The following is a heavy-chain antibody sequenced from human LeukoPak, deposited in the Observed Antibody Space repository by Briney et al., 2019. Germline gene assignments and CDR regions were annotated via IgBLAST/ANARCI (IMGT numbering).Heavy chain of an antibody. CDR2: INWNGGST. CDR3: SRSDVASEYLDV. J-gene: IGHJ6*04. CDR1: GFTFDDYG. D-gene: IGHD2-2*02. V-gene: IGHV3-20*04. Sequence: GGSLRLSCAASGFTFDDYGMSWVRQAPGKGLEWVSGINWNGGSTGYADSVKGRFTISRDNAKNSLYLQMNSLRAEDTALYYCSRSDVASEYLDVWGKGTTVSVSS.